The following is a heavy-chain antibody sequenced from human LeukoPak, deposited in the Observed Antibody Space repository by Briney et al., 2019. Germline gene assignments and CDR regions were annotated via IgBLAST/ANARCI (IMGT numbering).Heavy chain of an antibody. CDR1: GGSFSGYY. J-gene: IGHJ5*02. CDR3: ARDLNSGYDSNNWFDP. V-gene: IGHV4-34*01. CDR2: INHSGST. Sequence: PSETLSLTCAVYGGSFSGYYWSWIRQPPGKGLEWIGEINHSGSTYYNPSLKSRVTISVDTSKNQFSLKLSSVTAADTAVYYCARDLNSGYDSNNWFDPWGQGTLVTVSS. D-gene: IGHD5-12*01.